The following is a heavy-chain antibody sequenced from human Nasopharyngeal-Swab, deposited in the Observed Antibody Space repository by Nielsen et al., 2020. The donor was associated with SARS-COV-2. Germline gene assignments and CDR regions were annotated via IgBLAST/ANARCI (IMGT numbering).Heavy chain of an antibody. J-gene: IGHJ4*02. D-gene: IGHD3-10*01. CDR2: IYYSGST. CDR1: GGSISSYY. Sequence: TETLSLTCTVSGGSISSYYWSWIRQPPGKGLEWIVYIYYSGSTNYNPSLKSRVTISVDTSKNQFSLKLSSVTAADTAVYYCARDLPGGPTFDYWGQGTLVTVSS. V-gene: IGHV4-59*01. CDR3: ARDLPGGPTFDY.